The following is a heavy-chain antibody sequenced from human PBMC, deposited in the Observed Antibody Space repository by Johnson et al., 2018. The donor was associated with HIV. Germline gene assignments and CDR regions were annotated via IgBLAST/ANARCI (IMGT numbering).Heavy chain of an antibody. D-gene: IGHD2/OR15-2a*01. V-gene: IGHV3-30-3*01. Sequence: VHLVESGGGVVQPGRSLRLSCAGSGFTFSSYPMHWVRQPPGKGLEWVAVISYDGSNKYYADSVKGRFTISRDNSKNTLYLQMNSLRAEDTAVYYCAKARARFYGALDMWGQGTMVTVSS. CDR2: ISYDGSNK. CDR3: AKARARFYGALDM. CDR1: GFTFSSYP. J-gene: IGHJ3*02.